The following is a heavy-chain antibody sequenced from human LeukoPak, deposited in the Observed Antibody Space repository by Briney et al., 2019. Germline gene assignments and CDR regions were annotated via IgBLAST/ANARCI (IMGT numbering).Heavy chain of an antibody. CDR3: ARDAPLNVLHYYYMDV. Sequence: GGSLRLSCAASGYTFCVYYMRCTRHAPGGGGEGVSHISSSGSTIYYADSVKGRFTISRDNAKNSLYLQMNSLRAEDTAVYYCARDAPLNVLHYYYMDVWGKGTTVTVSS. V-gene: IGHV3-11*04. J-gene: IGHJ6*03. D-gene: IGHD3-10*01. CDR2: ISSSGSTI. CDR1: GYTFCVYY.